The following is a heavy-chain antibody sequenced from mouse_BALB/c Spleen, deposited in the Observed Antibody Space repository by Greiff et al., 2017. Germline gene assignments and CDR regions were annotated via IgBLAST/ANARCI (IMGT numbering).Heavy chain of an antibody. CDR2: ISDGGSYT. J-gene: IGHJ4*01. CDR3: ARGDYDVRYAMDY. D-gene: IGHD2-4*01. Sequence: EVQLVESGGGLVKPGGSLKLSCAASGFTFSDYYMYWVRQTPEKRLEWVATISDGGSYTYYPDSVKGRFTISRDNAKNNLYLQMSSLKSEDTAMYYCARGDYDVRYAMDYWGQGTSVTVSS. V-gene: IGHV5-4*02. CDR1: GFTFSDYY.